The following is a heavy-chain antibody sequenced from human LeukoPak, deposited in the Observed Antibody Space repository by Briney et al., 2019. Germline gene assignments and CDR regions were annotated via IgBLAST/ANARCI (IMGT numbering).Heavy chain of an antibody. Sequence: GGSLRLSCAGSGFTFSSYNMNWVRQAPGKGLEWVSSISGSSSYIYYADSVKGRFTISRDNSKNTLYLQMNSLKTEDTAVYYCRGGVDSWGQGTLVTVSS. D-gene: IGHD3-16*01. CDR2: ISGSSSYI. CDR1: GFTFSSYN. J-gene: IGHJ4*02. V-gene: IGHV3-21*03. CDR3: RGGVDS.